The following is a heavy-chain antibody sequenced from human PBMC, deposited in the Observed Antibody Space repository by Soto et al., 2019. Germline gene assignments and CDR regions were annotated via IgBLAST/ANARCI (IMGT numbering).Heavy chain of an antibody. D-gene: IGHD6-19*01. J-gene: IGHJ6*02. CDR1: GFTFSSYW. V-gene: IGHV3-30*18. CDR3: AKDLISSGTYYYYYYGMDV. CDR2: ISYDGSNK. Sequence: GGSLRLSCAASGFTFSSYWMSWVRQAPGKGLEWVAVISYDGSNKYYADPVKGRFTISRDNSKNTLYLQMNSLRAEDTAVYYCAKDLISSGTYYYYYYGMDVWGQGTTVTVSS.